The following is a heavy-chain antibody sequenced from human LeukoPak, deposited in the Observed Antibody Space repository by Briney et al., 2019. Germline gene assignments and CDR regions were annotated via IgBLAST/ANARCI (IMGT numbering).Heavy chain of an antibody. J-gene: IGHJ6*03. V-gene: IGHV3-21*01. CDR2: ISSSSSYI. D-gene: IGHD2-2*01. Sequence: GGPLRLSCAASGFTFSSYSMNWVRQAPGKGLEWVSSISSSSSYIYYADSVKGRFTISRDNAKNSLYLQMNSLRAEDTAVYYCARVVSLDQLLMGYYYYMDVWGKGTTVTVSS. CDR1: GFTFSSYS. CDR3: ARVVSLDQLLMGYYYYMDV.